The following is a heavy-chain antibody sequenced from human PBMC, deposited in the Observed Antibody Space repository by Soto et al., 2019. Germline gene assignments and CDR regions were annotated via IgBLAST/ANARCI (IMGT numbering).Heavy chain of an antibody. V-gene: IGHV1-3*01. CDR1: GYTFTSYA. CDR2: INAGNGNT. Sequence: ASVKVSCKASGYTFTSYAMHWVRQAPGQRLEWMGWINAGNGNTKYSQKFQGRVTITRDTSASTAYMELSRLRSEDTAVYYCALPLPSTCGGDCYYPFDYWGQGTLVTVSS. D-gene: IGHD2-21*02. J-gene: IGHJ4*02. CDR3: ALPLPSTCGGDCYYPFDY.